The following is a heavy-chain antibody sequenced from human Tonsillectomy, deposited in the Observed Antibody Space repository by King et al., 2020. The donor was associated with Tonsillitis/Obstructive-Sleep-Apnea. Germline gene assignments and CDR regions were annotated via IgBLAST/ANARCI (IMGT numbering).Heavy chain of an antibody. CDR1: GFTVSSNY. CDR3: ARLLTGYNWFDP. D-gene: IGHD7-27*01. CDR2: IYSGGRT. Sequence: VQLVESGGGLIQPGGSLRLSCAASGFTVSSNYMSWVRQAPGKGLEWVSVIYSGGRTYYADSVKGRFTISRDNSKNTLYLQMNSLRAEDTAVYYCARLLTGYNWFDPWGQGTLVTVSS. V-gene: IGHV3-53*01. J-gene: IGHJ5*02.